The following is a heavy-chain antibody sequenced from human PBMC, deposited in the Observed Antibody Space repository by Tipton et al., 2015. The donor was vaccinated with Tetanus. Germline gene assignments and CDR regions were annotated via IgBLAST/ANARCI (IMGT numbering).Heavy chain of an antibody. D-gene: IGHD5-18*01. Sequence: SLRLSCAASGMTLSYFAMSWVRQAPGKGLEWVSGISGSGDRIFYADSVKGRFTISRDNAKNSLYLQMSSPRAEDTAVYYCARDASRYTYGSNYFDYWGQGTLVTVSS. CDR1: GMTLSYFA. V-gene: IGHV3-23*01. J-gene: IGHJ4*02. CDR2: ISGSGDRI. CDR3: ARDASRYTYGSNYFDY.